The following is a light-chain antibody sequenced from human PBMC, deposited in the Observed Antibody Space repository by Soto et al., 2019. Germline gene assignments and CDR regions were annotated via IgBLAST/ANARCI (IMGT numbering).Light chain of an antibody. CDR1: QSVSSSY. CDR2: GAS. Sequence: TQSVSSSYLAWYQQKPGQAPRLLIYGASSRAAGIPDRFSGSGSGTDFTLTISRLEPEDFAVYYCQQYGSSPWTFGQGTKVDIK. V-gene: IGKV3-20*01. J-gene: IGKJ1*01. CDR3: QQYGSSPWT.